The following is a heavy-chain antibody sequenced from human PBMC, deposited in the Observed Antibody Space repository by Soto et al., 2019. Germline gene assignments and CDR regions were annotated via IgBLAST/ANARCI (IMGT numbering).Heavy chain of an antibody. D-gene: IGHD3-16*01. Sequence: QVQLQESGPGLVKPSETLSLTCTVSGGSISSYYWRWIRQPPGKGLEWSGYIYYSGSTNYNPSPKRRVTVAVDTSKSQFSLKLSSVTAADPAVYYCARLNPHLGIRRFDYWGQGTLVTVSS. CDR3: ARLNPHLGIRRFDY. V-gene: IGHV4-59*08. CDR2: IYYSGST. CDR1: GGSISSYY. J-gene: IGHJ4*02.